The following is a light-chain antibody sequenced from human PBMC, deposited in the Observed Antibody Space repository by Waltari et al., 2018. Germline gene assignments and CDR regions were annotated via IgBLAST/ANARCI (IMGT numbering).Light chain of an antibody. Sequence: QSALTQPASVSGSPGQSITLSCSGTSSDVGGYHFVSWYQKHPDKAPKIIIFDASNRPPGVSDRFSGSKSGNTASLIISGLQTGDEAEYYCSSYASSGSLVFGSGTQVTVL. V-gene: IGLV2-14*03. CDR2: DAS. CDR3: SSYASSGSLV. CDR1: SSDVGGYHF. J-gene: IGLJ6*01.